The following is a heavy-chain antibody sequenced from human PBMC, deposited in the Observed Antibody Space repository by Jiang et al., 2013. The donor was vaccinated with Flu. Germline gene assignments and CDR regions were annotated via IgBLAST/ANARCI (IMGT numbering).Heavy chain of an antibody. CDR1: GGSISSGGYY. Sequence: GSGLVKPSQTLSLTCTVSGGSISSGGYYWSWIRQHPGKGLEWIGYIYYSGSTYYNPSLKSRVTISVDTSKNQFSLKLSSVTAADTAVYYCARDLNGLKGYYYGMDVWGQGTTVTVSS. D-gene: IGHD3/OR15-3a*01. V-gene: IGHV4-31*03. CDR2: IYYSGST. J-gene: IGHJ6*02. CDR3: ARDLNGLKGYYYGMDV.